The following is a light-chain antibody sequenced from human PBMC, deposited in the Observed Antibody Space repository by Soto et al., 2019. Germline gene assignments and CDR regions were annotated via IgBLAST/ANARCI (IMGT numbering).Light chain of an antibody. V-gene: IGKV3-15*01. Sequence: IMLTQSPATLSVSPGERVTLSCRASQRFXINFDWYQQKPGQAPRPLXYSASTSASGSPDRLSGSGSGTEFTRTISSLQSEDCACFYLHQYEVGTRTFGQGTKVDIK. CDR2: SAS. CDR1: QRFXIN. CDR3: HQYEVGTRT. J-gene: IGKJ1*01.